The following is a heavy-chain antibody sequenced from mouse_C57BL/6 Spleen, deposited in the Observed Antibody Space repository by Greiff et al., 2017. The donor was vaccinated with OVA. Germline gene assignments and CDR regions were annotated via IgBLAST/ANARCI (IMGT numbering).Heavy chain of an antibody. J-gene: IGHJ2*01. V-gene: IGHV1-54*01. CDR1: GYAFTNYL. CDR3: ARSGTPTVVSNYFDY. CDR2: INPGSGGT. D-gene: IGHD1-1*01. Sequence: VQLQQSGAELVRPGTSVKVSCKASGYAFTNYLIEWVKQRPGQGLEWIGVINPGSGGTNYKETFQVKSTLPADNSSSTAYMQLSSLTSEDSAVYFCARSGTPTVVSNYFDYWGQGTTLTVSS.